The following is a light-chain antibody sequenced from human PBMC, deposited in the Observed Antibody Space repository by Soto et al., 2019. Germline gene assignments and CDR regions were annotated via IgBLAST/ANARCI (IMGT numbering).Light chain of an antibody. Sequence: EILMTQSPATLSVSPGERATLSCRASQSVSNRLAWYQQKLGQAPRLLIYGASTRATGIPARFSGSGSGTEFTLTISSLQSEDSAIYYCQHYQTWPYTFGQGTKLEMK. V-gene: IGKV3-15*01. CDR3: QHYQTWPYT. J-gene: IGKJ2*01. CDR1: QSVSNR. CDR2: GAS.